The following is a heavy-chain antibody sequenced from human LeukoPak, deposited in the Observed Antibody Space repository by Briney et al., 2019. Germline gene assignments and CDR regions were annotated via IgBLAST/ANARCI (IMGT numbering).Heavy chain of an antibody. D-gene: IGHD3-22*01. V-gene: IGHV4-59*01. CDR3: ARLCYYDSSGPGFDY. CDR2: IYYSGST. CDR1: GGSISSYY. Sequence: KPSETLSLTCTVSGGSISSYYWSWIRHPPGKGLEWIGYIYYSGSTNYNPSLKSRVTISVDTSKNQFSLKLSSVTAADTAVYYCARLCYYDSSGPGFDYWGQGTLVTVSS. J-gene: IGHJ4*02.